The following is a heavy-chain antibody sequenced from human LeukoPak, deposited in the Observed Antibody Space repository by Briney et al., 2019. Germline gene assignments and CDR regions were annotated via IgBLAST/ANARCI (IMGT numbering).Heavy chain of an antibody. V-gene: IGHV4-59*01. D-gene: IGHD1-26*01. J-gene: IGHJ4*02. CDR1: GGSISSYY. CDR2: IYYSGST. CDR3: ARTLVGATTPFFDY. Sequence: MPSETLSLTCTVSGGSISSYYWSWIRQPPGKGLEWIGYIYYSGSTNYNPSLKSRVTISVDTSKNQFSLKLSSVTAADTAVYYCARTLVGATTPFFDYWGQGTLVTVSS.